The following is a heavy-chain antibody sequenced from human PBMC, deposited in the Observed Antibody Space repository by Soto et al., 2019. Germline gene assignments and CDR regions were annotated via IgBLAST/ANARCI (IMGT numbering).Heavy chain of an antibody. J-gene: IGHJ6*01. CDR3: AKRATRYFYGMDV. V-gene: IGHV3-23*01. Sequence: EVQMLESGGGWVQPGGSLRLSCAASGFIFSDYDMDWVRQTPGRGLEWVSSLSHSDGSTYYADSVQGRFTISRDYSNTTLHLQMNSLRADDTAVYYCAKRATRYFYGMDVW. CDR2: LSHSDGST. CDR1: GFIFSDYD.